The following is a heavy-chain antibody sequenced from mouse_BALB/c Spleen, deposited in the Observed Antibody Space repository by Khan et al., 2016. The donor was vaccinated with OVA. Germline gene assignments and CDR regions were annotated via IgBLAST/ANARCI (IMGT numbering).Heavy chain of an antibody. CDR3: ARPPYFSYVMDN. CDR1: GHTFTKYG. V-gene: IGHV9-3-1*01. D-gene: IGHD2-10*01. Sequence: LVESGPELKKPGETVKISCKASGHTFTKYGMNWVKQAPGKGLKWMGWINTYTGEPTYADDFNGRFAFSLETSASTAYLQINNPKNEDTATYFCARPPYFSYVMDNWGQGTSVTVSS. CDR2: INTYTGEP. J-gene: IGHJ4*01.